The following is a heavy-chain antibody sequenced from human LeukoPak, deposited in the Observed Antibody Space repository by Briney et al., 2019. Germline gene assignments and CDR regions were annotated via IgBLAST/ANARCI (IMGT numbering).Heavy chain of an antibody. CDR3: ARGPALQYSSGWSYYYYYYMDV. CDR1: GGSISSYS. Sequence: SETLSLTCTVSGGSISSYSWSWIRQPPGKGLEWIGYIYYSGSTNYNPSLKSRVTISVDTSKNQFSLKLSSVTAADTAVYYCARGPALQYSSGWSYYYYYYMDVWGKGTTVTVSS. CDR2: IYYSGST. V-gene: IGHV4-59*12. D-gene: IGHD6-19*01. J-gene: IGHJ6*03.